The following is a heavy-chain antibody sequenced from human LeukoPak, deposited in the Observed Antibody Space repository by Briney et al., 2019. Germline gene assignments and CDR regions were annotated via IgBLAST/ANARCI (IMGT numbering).Heavy chain of an antibody. D-gene: IGHD1-26*01. CDR2: IYYSGST. V-gene: IGHV4-59*12. Sequence: SETLSLTCTVSGGSISSYYWSWIRRPPGKGLEWIGYIYYSGSTNYNPSLKSRVTISVDTSKNQFSLKLSSVTAADTAVYYCARDRGGVGATRNYFDYWGQGTLVTVSS. CDR1: GGSISSYY. J-gene: IGHJ4*02. CDR3: ARDRGGVGATRNYFDY.